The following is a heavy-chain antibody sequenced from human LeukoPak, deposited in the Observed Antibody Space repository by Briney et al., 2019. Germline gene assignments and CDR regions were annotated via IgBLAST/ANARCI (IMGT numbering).Heavy chain of an antibody. J-gene: IGHJ6*02. CDR3: ARKGSRLATHRGMDV. CDR2: IIPILGIA. V-gene: IGHV1-69*04. Sequence: GASVKVSCKASGGTFSSYAISWVRQAPGQGREWMGRIIPILGIANYAQKFQGRVTITADKSTSTAYMELSSLRSEDTAVYYCARKGSRLATHRGMDVWGQGTTVTVSS. D-gene: IGHD3-16*01. CDR1: GGTFSSYA.